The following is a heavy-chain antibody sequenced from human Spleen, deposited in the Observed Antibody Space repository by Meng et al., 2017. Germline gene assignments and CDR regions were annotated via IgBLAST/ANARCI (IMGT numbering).Heavy chain of an antibody. J-gene: IGHJ4*02. CDR2: IYYSGST. CDR1: GGSIMNGGYY. CDR3: ARNWGGDGYNYRGYFDY. D-gene: IGHD5-24*01. V-gene: IGHV4-31*03. Sequence: QVQLQASGPGLVKPSGTLSLSCTVSGGSIMNGGYYWSWIREHPGEGLEWIGYIYYSGSTHYSPSLKSRVTISIDTSKNQFSLKVNSVTTADTAVYYCARNWGGDGYNYRGYFDYWGQGTLVTVSS.